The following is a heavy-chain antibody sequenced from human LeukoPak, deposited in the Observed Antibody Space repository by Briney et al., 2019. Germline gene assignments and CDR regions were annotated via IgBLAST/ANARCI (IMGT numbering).Heavy chain of an antibody. CDR3: ARDRRGTSCYDY. CDR1: GGSFSGYY. J-gene: IGHJ4*02. V-gene: IGHV4-59*01. Sequence: PSETLSLTCAVYGGSFSGYYWSWIRQPPGKGLEWIGYIYCSGSTNYNPSLKSRITISVDTSKNQFSLKLSSVTAADTAVYYCARDRRGTSCYDYWGQGTLVTVSS. CDR2: IYCSGST. D-gene: IGHD2-2*01.